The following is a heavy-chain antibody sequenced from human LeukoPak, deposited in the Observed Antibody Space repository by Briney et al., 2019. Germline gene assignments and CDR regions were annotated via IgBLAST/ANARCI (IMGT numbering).Heavy chain of an antibody. V-gene: IGHV3-30*02. D-gene: IGHD5-18*01. J-gene: IGHJ4*02. Sequence: GGSLRLSCAASGFRFSSYGMHWVRQAPGKGLDWVAYIRYDGINEYYADSVKGRFTISRDNSKNTLYLQMNSLRAEDTAVYYCAGEGPGYGQFDYWGQGTLVTVSS. CDR3: AGEGPGYGQFDY. CDR2: IRYDGINE. CDR1: GFRFSSYG.